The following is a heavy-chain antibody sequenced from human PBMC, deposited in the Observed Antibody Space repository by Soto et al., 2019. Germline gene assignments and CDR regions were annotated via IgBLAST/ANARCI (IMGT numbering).Heavy chain of an antibody. CDR2: IYYSGST. CDR3: ARLHGYCISSSCHGHYAMDV. D-gene: IGHD2-2*01. CDR1: GGSISSYY. J-gene: IGHJ6*02. Sequence: SETLSLTCTVSGGSISSYYWSWIRQPPGKGLEWIGYIYYSGSTNYNPSLKSRVTISVDTSKNQFSLKLSSVTAADTAVYYCARLHGYCISSSCHGHYAMDVWGQGTTVTVSS. V-gene: IGHV4-59*01.